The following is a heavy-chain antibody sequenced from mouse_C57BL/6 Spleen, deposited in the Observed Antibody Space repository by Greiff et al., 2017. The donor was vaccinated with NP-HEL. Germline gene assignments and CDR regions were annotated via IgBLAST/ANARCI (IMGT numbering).Heavy chain of an antibody. D-gene: IGHD1-1*01. CDR2: IDPEDGET. CDR1: GFNIKDYY. CDR3: ARRYYYGSSTYAMDY. V-gene: IGHV14-2*01. J-gene: IGHJ4*01. Sequence: VQLQQSGAELVKPGASVKLSCTASGFNIKDYYMHWVKQRTEQGLEWIGRIDPEDGETKYAPKFQGKATITADTSSNTAYLQLGSLTSEDAAVYYCARRYYYGSSTYAMDYWGQGTSVTVSS.